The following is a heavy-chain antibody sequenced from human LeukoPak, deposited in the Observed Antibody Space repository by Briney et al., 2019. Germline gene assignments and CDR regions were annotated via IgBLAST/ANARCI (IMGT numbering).Heavy chain of an antibody. J-gene: IGHJ6*02. CDR2: ISDSGGST. CDR3: AKGTGYDFWSGYLLYYGMDV. Sequence: GGSLRLSCAASGFTFSSYAMSWVRQAPGKGLEWVSAISDSGGSTYYADSVKGRFTFSRDNSKNTLYLQMNSLRAEDTAVYYCAKGTGYDFWSGYLLYYGMDVWGQGTTVTVSS. D-gene: IGHD3-3*01. CDR1: GFTFSSYA. V-gene: IGHV3-23*01.